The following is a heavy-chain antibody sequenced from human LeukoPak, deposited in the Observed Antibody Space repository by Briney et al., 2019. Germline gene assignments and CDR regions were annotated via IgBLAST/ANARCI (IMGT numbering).Heavy chain of an antibody. CDR1: GYTFTSYA. V-gene: IGHV7-4-1*02. Sequence: ASVKVSCKASGYTFTSYAMNWVRQAPGQGLEWMGWINPNTGNPTYAQGFTGRFVFSLDTSVTTAYLQISSLEAEDTAVYYCARAYQPLGGLSFPDQWGQGPLVTVSS. D-gene: IGHD3-16*02. CDR2: INPNTGNP. J-gene: IGHJ5*02. CDR3: ARAYQPLGGLSFPDQ.